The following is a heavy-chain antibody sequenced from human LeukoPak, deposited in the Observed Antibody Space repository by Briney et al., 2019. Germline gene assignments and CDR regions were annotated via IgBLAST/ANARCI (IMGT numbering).Heavy chain of an antibody. CDR2: IYHSGST. CDR1: GGSISSSNW. V-gene: IGHV4-4*02. CDR3: ARAPGIAAAVYFDY. D-gene: IGHD6-13*01. J-gene: IGHJ4*02. Sequence: SETLSLTCAVSGGSISSSNWWGWVRQPPGKGLEWIGEIYHSGSTNYNPSLKSRVTISVDKSKNQFSLKLSSVTAADTAVYYCARAPGIAAAVYFDYWGQGTLVTVSS.